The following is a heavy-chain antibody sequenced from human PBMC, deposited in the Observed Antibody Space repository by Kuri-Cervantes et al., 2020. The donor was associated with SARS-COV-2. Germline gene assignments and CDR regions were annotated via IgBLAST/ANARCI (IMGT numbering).Heavy chain of an antibody. Sequence: SETLSLTCTVSGGSISSSSYYWGWIRQPPGKGLEWIGSIYYSGSTYYNPSLKSRVTISVDTSKNRFSLKLSSVTAADTAVYYCARHSAFGELLYWFDPWGQGTLVTVSS. J-gene: IGHJ5*02. V-gene: IGHV4-39*01. CDR1: GGSISSSSYY. CDR2: IYYSGST. D-gene: IGHD3-10*01. CDR3: ARHSAFGELLYWFDP.